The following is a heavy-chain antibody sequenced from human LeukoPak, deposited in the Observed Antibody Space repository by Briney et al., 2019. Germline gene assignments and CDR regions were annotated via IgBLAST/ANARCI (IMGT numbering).Heavy chain of an antibody. CDR2: IKSKTDGGTT. CDR3: TADSGSYSDDAFDI. D-gene: IGHD1-26*01. J-gene: IGHJ3*02. CDR1: GFTFSNAW. Sequence: PGGSLRLSCAASGFTFSNAWMSWVRQAPGKGLEWVGRIKSKTDGGTTDYAAPVKGRFTISRDDSKNTLYLQMNSLKTEDTAVNYCTADSGSYSDDAFDIWGQGTMVTVSS. V-gene: IGHV3-15*01.